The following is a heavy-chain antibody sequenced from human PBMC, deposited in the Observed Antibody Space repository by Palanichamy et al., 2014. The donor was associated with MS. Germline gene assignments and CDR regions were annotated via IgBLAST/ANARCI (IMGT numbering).Heavy chain of an antibody. CDR1: GFTLSDHT. Sequence: EVRLVQSGGGLVKPGGSLKLSCAASGFTLSDHTMDWVRQAPGKGLEWVSSITSVGSYTYHADSAKGRFAIFRDDVNNSLSLQMSSLRADDTAVYYCVRHYAGKTLPYDSWGQGTLVTVSS. J-gene: IGHJ4*02. V-gene: IGHV3-21*02. CDR3: VRHYAGKTLPYDS. D-gene: IGHD4-17*01. CDR2: ITSVGSYT.